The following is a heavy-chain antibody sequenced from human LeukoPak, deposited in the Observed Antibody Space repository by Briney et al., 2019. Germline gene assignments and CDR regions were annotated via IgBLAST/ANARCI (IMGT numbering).Heavy chain of an antibody. J-gene: IGHJ4*02. Sequence: PGGSLRLSCAASGFTFSSYAMSWVRQAPGKGLEGVSAISGSGGSTYYADSVKGRFTISRDNSRNTLYLQMNSLRAEDTAVYYCAKVLWFGELLPFDYWGQGTLVTVSS. CDR2: ISGSGGST. CDR1: GFTFSSYA. CDR3: AKVLWFGELLPFDY. D-gene: IGHD3-10*01. V-gene: IGHV3-23*01.